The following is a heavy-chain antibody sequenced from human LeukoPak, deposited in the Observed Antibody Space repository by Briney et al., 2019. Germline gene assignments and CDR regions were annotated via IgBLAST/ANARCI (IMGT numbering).Heavy chain of an antibody. D-gene: IGHD3-22*01. Sequence: SETLSLTCAVYGGSFSGFYWSWIRQPPGKGLEWIGEIHHSGSTNYNPSLKSRVTISVDTSKNQFSLKLSSVTAADTAVYYCARCGIHYYDRYFDLWGRGTLVTVSS. CDR1: GGSFSGFY. CDR3: ARCGIHYYDRYFDL. CDR2: IHHSGST. V-gene: IGHV4-34*01. J-gene: IGHJ2*01.